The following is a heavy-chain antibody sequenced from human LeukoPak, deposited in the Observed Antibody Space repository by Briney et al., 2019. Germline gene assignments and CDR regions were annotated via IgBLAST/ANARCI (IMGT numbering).Heavy chain of an antibody. CDR1: GFTFDDYA. CDR3: ARGGGRGIAVAGTCDF. J-gene: IGHJ4*02. D-gene: IGHD6-19*01. Sequence: GGSLRLSCAASGFTFDDYAMHWVRQAPGKGLEWVSLISGDASRAFYADSVRGRFTISRDNSENSLYLQMNSLRTEDTALYYCARGGGRGIAVAGTCDFWGQGTLVTVSS. CDR2: ISGDASRA. V-gene: IGHV3-43*02.